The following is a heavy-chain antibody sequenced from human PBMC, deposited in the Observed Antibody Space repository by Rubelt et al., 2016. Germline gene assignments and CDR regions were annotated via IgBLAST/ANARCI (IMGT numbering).Heavy chain of an antibody. CDR2: INHSGST. D-gene: IGHD2-8*02. CDR1: GGSFSGYY. J-gene: IGHJ4*02. V-gene: IGHV4-34*01. CDR3: ARVLGNSDY. Sequence: QVQLQQWGAGLLKPSETPSLTCAVYGGSFSGYYWSWIRQPPGRGLEWIGEINHSGSTNYNPSLRMRVTISVTTSKNQFSRKLSSVTAADTAVYYCARVLGNSDYWGQGTLVTVSS.